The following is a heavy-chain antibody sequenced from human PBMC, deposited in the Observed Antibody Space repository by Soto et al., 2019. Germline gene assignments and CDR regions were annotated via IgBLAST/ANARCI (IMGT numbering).Heavy chain of an antibody. CDR1: GGTFRSYA. CDR3: ARPYCSGGSCFYFDY. J-gene: IGHJ4*02. V-gene: IGHV1-69*12. CDR2: IIPIFGTA. D-gene: IGHD2-15*01. Sequence: QVQLVQSGAEVKKPGSSVKVSCKATGGTFRSYAISWVRQAPGQGLEWMRGIIPIFGTANYAQKFQGRVTITADESMSTAYMELSSLRSEDTTVYYCARPYCSGGSCFYFDYWGQLTLFTVSS.